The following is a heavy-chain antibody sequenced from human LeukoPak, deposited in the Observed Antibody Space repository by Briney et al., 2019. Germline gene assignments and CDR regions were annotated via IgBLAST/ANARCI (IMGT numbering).Heavy chain of an antibody. Sequence: PGGSLRLSCAASGFTFSSYAMSWVRHAPGKGLVWVSAISASGGSTYYADSVKGRFTISRDNSKNTLYLQMNSLRAEDTAVSYCAKYSSGWYVQYYFDYWGQGTLVTVSS. CDR3: AKYSSGWYVQYYFDY. J-gene: IGHJ4*02. D-gene: IGHD6-19*01. CDR2: ISASGGST. CDR1: GFTFSSYA. V-gene: IGHV3-23*01.